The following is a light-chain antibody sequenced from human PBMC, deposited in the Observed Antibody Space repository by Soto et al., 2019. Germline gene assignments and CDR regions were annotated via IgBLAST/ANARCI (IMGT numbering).Light chain of an antibody. CDR1: QNISNY. J-gene: IGKJ1*01. CDR2: GAS. V-gene: IGKV3-20*01. CDR3: QQYGSSPWT. Sequence: IVLTQSPATLSLSPWKRATLSCRASQNISNYLIWYQQKPGQAPRLLIYGASSRATGIPDRFSGSGSGTDFTLTISRLEPEDFAVYYCQQYGSSPWTFGQGTKVDIK.